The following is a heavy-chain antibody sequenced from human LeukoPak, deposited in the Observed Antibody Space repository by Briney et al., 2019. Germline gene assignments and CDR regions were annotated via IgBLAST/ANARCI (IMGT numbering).Heavy chain of an antibody. CDR3: ATGGTYCGGDCYPFDY. Sequence: GGSLRLSCAASGLTVSSNYMSWVRQAPGKGLEWVSVIYSGGSTYYADSVKGRFTISRDNSKNTLYLQMNSLRAEDTAVYYCATGGTYCGGDCYPFDYWGQGTLVTVSS. CDR1: GLTVSSNY. V-gene: IGHV3-53*01. D-gene: IGHD2-21*02. CDR2: IYSGGST. J-gene: IGHJ4*02.